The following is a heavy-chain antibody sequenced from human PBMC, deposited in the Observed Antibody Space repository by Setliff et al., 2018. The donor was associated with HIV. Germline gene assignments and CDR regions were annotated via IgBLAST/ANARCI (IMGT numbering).Heavy chain of an antibody. CDR1: GFTFSSYC. CDR2: ISYGSTYI. Sequence: GGSLRLSCVASGFTFSSYCMDWFRQAPGKGLEWVSSISYGSTYIYQSDSVRGRFTISRDDAKKSLYLQMNSLGAEDTAVYYCAKSPPDYDILTGWPEYFDYWGQGTLVTVSS. CDR3: AKSPPDYDILTGWPEYFDY. V-gene: IGHV3-21*01. D-gene: IGHD3-9*01. J-gene: IGHJ4*02.